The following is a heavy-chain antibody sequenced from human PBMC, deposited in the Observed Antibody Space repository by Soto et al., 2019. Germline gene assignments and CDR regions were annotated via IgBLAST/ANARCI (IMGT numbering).Heavy chain of an antibody. Sequence: PSETLSLTGTVSGGSISSSSFYWGWIRQPPGKGLEWIGTIYYSGGTYYNPSLKSRVTISVDTSKNQFSLKLSSVTAADTAVYYCASPRRDSSGFDALDIWGQGTMVTVSS. J-gene: IGHJ3*02. CDR2: IYYSGGT. CDR1: GGSISSSSFY. V-gene: IGHV4-39*01. CDR3: ASPRRDSSGFDALDI. D-gene: IGHD3-22*01.